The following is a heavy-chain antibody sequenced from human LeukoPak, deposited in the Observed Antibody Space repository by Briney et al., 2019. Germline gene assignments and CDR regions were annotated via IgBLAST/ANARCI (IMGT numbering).Heavy chain of an antibody. D-gene: IGHD1-26*01. J-gene: IGHJ6*03. V-gene: IGHV3-30*02. CDR1: GFTFSSYG. Sequence: GGSLRLSCAASGFTFSSYGMHWVRQAPGKGLEWVAVIWYGGSNKYYADSVKGRFAISRDNSKNTLYLQMNSLRAEDTAVYYCAKGGSYYYYYMDVWGKGTTVTVSS. CDR3: AKGGSYYYYYMDV. CDR2: IWYGGSNK.